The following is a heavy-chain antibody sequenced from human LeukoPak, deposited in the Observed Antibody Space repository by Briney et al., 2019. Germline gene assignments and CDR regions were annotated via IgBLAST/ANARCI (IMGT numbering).Heavy chain of an antibody. J-gene: IGHJ5*02. CDR3: LYGDLYKWLDP. D-gene: IGHD4-17*01. V-gene: IGHV3-66*01. CDR1: GFTVSSNY. CDR2: IYSGGST. Sequence: GGSLRLSCAASGFTVSSNYMSWVRQAPGEGLEWVSVIYSGGSTYYADSVKGRFTISRDNSKNTLYLQMNSLRAEDTAVYYCLYGDLYKWLDPWGQGTLVTVSS.